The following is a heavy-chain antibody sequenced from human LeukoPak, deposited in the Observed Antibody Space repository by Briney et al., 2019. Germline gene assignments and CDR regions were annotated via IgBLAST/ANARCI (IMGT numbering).Heavy chain of an antibody. Sequence: SETLSLTCAVYGGSFSGYYWSWIRQPPGKGLEWIGEINHSGSTNYNPSLKSRATISVDTSKNQFSLKLSSVTAADTAVYYCARGQRRSCSSTSCYTFDYWGQGTLVTVSS. CDR1: GGSFSGYY. CDR3: ARGQRRSCSSTSCYTFDY. V-gene: IGHV4-34*01. D-gene: IGHD2-2*02. J-gene: IGHJ4*02. CDR2: INHSGST.